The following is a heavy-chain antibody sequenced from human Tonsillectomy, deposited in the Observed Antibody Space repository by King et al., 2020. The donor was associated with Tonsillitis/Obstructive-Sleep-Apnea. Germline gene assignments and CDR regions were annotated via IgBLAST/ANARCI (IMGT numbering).Heavy chain of an antibody. CDR2: FSYSEST. J-gene: IGHJ3*02. CDR3: ARRPRGESFYI. V-gene: IGHV4-39*01. D-gene: IGHD3-16*01. CDR1: GDSISSSSFF. Sequence: LQLQESGPGLVKPSETLSLTCTVSGDSISSSSFFWAWIRQPPGKGLEWIGSFSYSESTYYNPSLKSRVTLSVDTSKNQFSLKLTSVTAADTAVYYCARRPRGESFYIWGPGTMVTVSS.